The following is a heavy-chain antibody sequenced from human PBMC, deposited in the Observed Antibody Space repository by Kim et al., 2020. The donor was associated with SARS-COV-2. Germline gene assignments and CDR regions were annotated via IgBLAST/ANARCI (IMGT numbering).Heavy chain of an antibody. J-gene: IGHJ4*02. V-gene: IGHV4-39*01. CDR2: IYYSGST. D-gene: IGHD6-13*01. Sequence: SETLSLTCTVSGGSISSSSYYWGWIRQPPGKGLEWIGSIYYSGSTYYNPSLKSRVTISVDTSKNQFSLKLSSVTAADTAVYYCARLPTIFLSSSWYGAIDYWGQGTLVTVSS. CDR3: ARLPTIFLSSSWYGAIDY. CDR1: GGSISSSSYY.